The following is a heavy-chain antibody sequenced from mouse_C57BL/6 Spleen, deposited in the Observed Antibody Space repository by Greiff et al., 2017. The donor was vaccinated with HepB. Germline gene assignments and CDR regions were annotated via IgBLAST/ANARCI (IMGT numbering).Heavy chain of an antibody. CDR3: ARSGDYDDYYAMDY. CDR2: IDPNSGGT. D-gene: IGHD2-4*01. CDR1: GYTFTSYW. J-gene: IGHJ4*01. Sequence: QVQLKQPGAELVKPGASVKLSCKASGYTFTSYWMHWVKQRPGRGLEWIGRIDPNSGGTKYNEKFKSKATLTVDKPSSKAYMQLSSLKSGDSAVYYCARSGDYDDYYAMDYWGQGTSVTVAS. V-gene: IGHV1-72*01.